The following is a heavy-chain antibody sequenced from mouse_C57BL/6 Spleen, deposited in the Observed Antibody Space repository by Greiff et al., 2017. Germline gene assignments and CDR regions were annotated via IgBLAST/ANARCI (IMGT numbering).Heavy chain of an antibody. D-gene: IGHD1-1*01. J-gene: IGHJ1*03. CDR3: TRSVYYGSSYWYFDV. CDR2: IDPETGGT. V-gene: IGHV1-15*01. CDR1: GYTFTDYE. Sequence: QVTLKVSGAELVRPGASVTLSCKASGYTFTDYEMHWVKQTPVHGLEWIGAIDPETGGTAYNQKFKGKAILTADKSSSTAYMELRSLTSEDSAVYYCTRSVYYGSSYWYFDVWGTGTTVTVSS.